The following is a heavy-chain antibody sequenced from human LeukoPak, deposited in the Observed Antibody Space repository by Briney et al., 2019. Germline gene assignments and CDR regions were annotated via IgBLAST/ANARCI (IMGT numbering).Heavy chain of an antibody. J-gene: IGHJ4*02. CDR2: IYYTGST. V-gene: IGHV4-59*01. Sequence: KPSETLSLTCTVSGGSISSYSWSWIRQPPGKGLEWIGCIYYTGSTNYNPSLKSRVTISVDTSKNQFSLKVTSVTAADTAVYYCARTTRYCSGGSCYGAVENFDYWGQGTLVTVSS. D-gene: IGHD2-15*01. CDR3: ARTTRYCSGGSCYGAVENFDY. CDR1: GGSISSYS.